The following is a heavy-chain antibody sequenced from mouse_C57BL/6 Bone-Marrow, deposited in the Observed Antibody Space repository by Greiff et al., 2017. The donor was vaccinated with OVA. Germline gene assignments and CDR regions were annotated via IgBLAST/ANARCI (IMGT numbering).Heavy chain of an antibody. CDR3: ARLPRYYGSSSDY. CDR2: IYPRSGNT. CDR1: GYTFTSYG. Sequence: VQLQQSGAELARPGASVKLSCKASGYTFTSYGMSWVKQSTGQGLEWIGEIYPRSGNTYYNEKFKGKATLTADKSSSTAYMGLRSLTSEDSAVYFCARLPRYYGSSSDYWGQGTTLTVSS. J-gene: IGHJ2*01. D-gene: IGHD1-1*01. V-gene: IGHV1-81*01.